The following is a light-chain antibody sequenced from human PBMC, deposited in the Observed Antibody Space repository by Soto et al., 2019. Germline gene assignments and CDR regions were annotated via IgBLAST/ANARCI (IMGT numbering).Light chain of an antibody. Sequence: EIVLTQSPGTLSLSPGERATLSCRASQDIDTFLAWYQQTPGQAPRLIMFGASSRATAIPDRYSGSGSGTDFTLTISRLEPEDFAVYYCQQYRKSPTFGQGTKVEIK. J-gene: IGKJ1*01. CDR3: QQYRKSPT. CDR2: GAS. V-gene: IGKV3-20*01. CDR1: QDIDTF.